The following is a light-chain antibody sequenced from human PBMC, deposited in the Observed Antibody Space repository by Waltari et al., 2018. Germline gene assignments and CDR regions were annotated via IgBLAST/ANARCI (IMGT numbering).Light chain of an antibody. Sequence: QSALTQPASVSGSPGQSIAISCVGTSSDVVAYNFVSWYQPHPGKAPKLMIYDVNERPSGVSDRFSGSKSGNTASLTISGLQAEDETDYYCSSFTTSGTYVFGTGTKVTVL. CDR3: SSFTTSGTYV. CDR1: SSDVVAYNF. V-gene: IGLV2-14*03. CDR2: DVN. J-gene: IGLJ1*01.